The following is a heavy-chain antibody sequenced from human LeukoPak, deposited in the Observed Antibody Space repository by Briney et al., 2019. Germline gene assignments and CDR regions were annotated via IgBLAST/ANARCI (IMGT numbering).Heavy chain of an antibody. J-gene: IGHJ4*02. CDR2: IYHSGST. V-gene: IGHV4-30-2*01. CDR3: ARHFSGSCWFDY. CDR1: GGSISSGGYS. Sequence: SETLSLTCAVSGGSISSGGYSWSWIRQPPGKGLEWIGYIYHSGSTYYNPSLKSRVTISVDRSKNQFSLKLSSVTAADTAVYYCARHFSGSCWFDYWGQGTLVTVSS. D-gene: IGHD2-15*01.